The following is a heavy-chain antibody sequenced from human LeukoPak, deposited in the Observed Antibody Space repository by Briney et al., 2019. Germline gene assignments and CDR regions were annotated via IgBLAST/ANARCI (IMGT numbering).Heavy chain of an antibody. D-gene: IGHD2-2*01. CDR1: GVSLNNYY. J-gene: IGHJ5*02. V-gene: IGHV4-34*12. Sequence: SETLSLTCAVYGVSLNNYYWSWIRQSPGKGLQWIGEAILGGGTDYSPSLKSRVTISIDTSRNQISPRLTSVTAADTAMYYCAMVLYQSGRPGPWAQGTLVTVSS. CDR3: AMVLYQSGRPGP. CDR2: AILGGGT.